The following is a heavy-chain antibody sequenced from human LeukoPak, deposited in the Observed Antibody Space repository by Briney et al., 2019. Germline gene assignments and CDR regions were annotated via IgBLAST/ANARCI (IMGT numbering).Heavy chain of an antibody. J-gene: IGHJ3*02. CDR2: ISSSSSYI. D-gene: IGHD1-26*01. Sequence: GGSLRLSCAASGFTFSSYSMNWVRQAPGKGLEWVSSISSSSSYIYYADSVKGRFTISRDNAKNSLYLQMNSLRAEDTAVYYCARILVGATDAFDTWGQGTMVTVSS. V-gene: IGHV3-21*01. CDR3: ARILVGATDAFDT. CDR1: GFTFSSYS.